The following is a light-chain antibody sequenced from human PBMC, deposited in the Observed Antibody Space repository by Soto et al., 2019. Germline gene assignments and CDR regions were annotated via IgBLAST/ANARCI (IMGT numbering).Light chain of an antibody. V-gene: IGKV1-39*01. CDR1: QSISNY. CDR2: DAS. J-gene: IGKJ1*01. CDR3: QQSFSPLWT. Sequence: DIQMTQSPSSLSASVGDRVTITCRASQSISNYFNWYQQKPGKAPTLLIYDASSMQSGVPSRFSGSGSETDFTLTISSLQPDDSATYYCQQSFSPLWTFGQGTKVEV.